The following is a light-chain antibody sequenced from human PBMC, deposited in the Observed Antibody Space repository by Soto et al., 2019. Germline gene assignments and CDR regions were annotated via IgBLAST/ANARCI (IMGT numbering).Light chain of an antibody. V-gene: IGKV3-20*01. CDR2: DAS. CDR1: QTVRNNY. Sequence: EFALTQSPGTLSLSPWERATLSCMASQTVRNNYLAWYQQKPGQAPRLLIYDASSRATGIPDRFSGGGSGTDFTLTISRLEPEDFAVYYCQQFSSYPLTFGGGTKVDIK. J-gene: IGKJ4*01. CDR3: QQFSSYPLT.